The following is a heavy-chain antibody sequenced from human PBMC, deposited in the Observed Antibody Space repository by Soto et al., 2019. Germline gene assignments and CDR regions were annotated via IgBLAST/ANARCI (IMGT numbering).Heavy chain of an antibody. J-gene: IGHJ6*02. V-gene: IGHV5-51*01. CDR2: IYPGDSET. CDR1: GYTFTSHW. CDR3: ARRSTYYGMDV. Sequence: PGESLKISCKGSGYTFTSHWIAWVRQMPGNGLEWMGVIYPGDSETRYSPSFQGQVTISADRSISTAYLQWRSLKASDTAMYYCARRSTYYGMDVWGQGTTVTVSS.